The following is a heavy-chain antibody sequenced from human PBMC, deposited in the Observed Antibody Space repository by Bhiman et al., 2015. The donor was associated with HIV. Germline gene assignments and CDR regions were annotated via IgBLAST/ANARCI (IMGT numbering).Heavy chain of an antibody. D-gene: IGHD1-1*01. CDR3: TTDLEFAFDP. V-gene: IGHV3-15*01. Sequence: EVQLVESGGGVVQPGGSLRLSCAASGFTFFNAWMSWVRQAPGKGLEWVGRIKSKPDGGTTDYATPVKGRFTISRDDSKNTLYLQMKSLRIEDTAVYYCTTDLEFAFDPWGQGTLVTVSS. J-gene: IGHJ5*02. CDR2: IKSKPDGGTT. CDR1: GFTFFNAW.